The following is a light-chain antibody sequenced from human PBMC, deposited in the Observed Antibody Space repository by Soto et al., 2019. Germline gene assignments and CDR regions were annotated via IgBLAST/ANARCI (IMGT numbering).Light chain of an antibody. V-gene: IGKV2-28*01. Sequence: DIVMTQSPLSLPVTPGEPASISCRSSQSLVHTNGHNYLAWYMQKPGQSPRLLIYLGSNRASGVPDRFSGSGSGTDFTLKISRVEAEDVGVYYCMQTLHTWTFGQGTKVEIK. J-gene: IGKJ1*01. CDR2: LGS. CDR3: MQTLHTWT. CDR1: QSLVHTNGHNY.